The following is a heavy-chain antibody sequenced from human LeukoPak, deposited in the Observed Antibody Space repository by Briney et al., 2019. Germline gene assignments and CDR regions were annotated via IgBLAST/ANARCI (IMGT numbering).Heavy chain of an antibody. Sequence: PGGSLRLSCAASGFTFSNAWMSWVRQAPGKGLEWVGRIKRKTDGGTTDYAAPVKGRFTISRDDSKNTLYLQMNSLKTEDTAVYYCTTDGGGYSYYYDSSGYPPFDYWGQGTLVTVSS. V-gene: IGHV3-15*01. CDR3: TTDGGGYSYYYDSSGYPPFDY. J-gene: IGHJ4*02. CDR2: IKRKTDGGTT. CDR1: GFTFSNAW. D-gene: IGHD3-22*01.